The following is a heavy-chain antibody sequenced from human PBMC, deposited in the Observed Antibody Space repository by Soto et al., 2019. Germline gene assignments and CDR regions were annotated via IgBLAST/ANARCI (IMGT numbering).Heavy chain of an antibody. Sequence: SETLSLTCAVYGGSFSGYYWSWIRQPPGKGLEWIGEINHSGSTNYNPSLKSRVTISVDTSKDQFSLKLSSVTAADTAVYYCARGRYCSGGSCPFYGMDVWGQGTTVTVSS. CDR2: INHSGST. J-gene: IGHJ6*02. D-gene: IGHD2-15*01. CDR1: GGSFSGYY. CDR3: ARGRYCSGGSCPFYGMDV. V-gene: IGHV4-34*01.